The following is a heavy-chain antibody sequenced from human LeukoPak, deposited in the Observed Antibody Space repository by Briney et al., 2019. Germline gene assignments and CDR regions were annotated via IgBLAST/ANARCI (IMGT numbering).Heavy chain of an antibody. CDR1: GGSISSYY. Sequence: PSETLSLTCTVSGGSISSYYWSWIRQPPGKGLELIGYIYTSGSTNFKPSLNSRVTISVDTSKNQFSLKLSSVTAADTAVYYCASVKESSSWYFDYYYYMDVWGKGTTVTVSS. V-gene: IGHV4-4*09. J-gene: IGHJ6*03. CDR2: IYTSGST. D-gene: IGHD6-13*01. CDR3: ASVKESSSWYFDYYYYMDV.